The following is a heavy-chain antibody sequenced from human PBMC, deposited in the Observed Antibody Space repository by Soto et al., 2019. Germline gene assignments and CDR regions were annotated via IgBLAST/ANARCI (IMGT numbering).Heavy chain of an antibody. D-gene: IGHD3-3*01. V-gene: IGHV4-30-4*01. CDR3: ARTYYDFWSGYYWFDP. CDR2: IYYSGST. J-gene: IGHJ5*02. Sequence: SETLSLTCTVSGGSISSGDYYWSWIRQPPGKGLEWIGYIYYSGSTYYNPSLKSRVTISVDTSKSQFSLKLSSVTAADTAVYYCARTYYDFWSGYYWFDPWGQGTLVTVSS. CDR1: GGSISSGDYY.